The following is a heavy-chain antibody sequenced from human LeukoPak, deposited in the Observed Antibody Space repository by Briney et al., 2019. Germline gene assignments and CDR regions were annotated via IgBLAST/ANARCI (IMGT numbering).Heavy chain of an antibody. CDR3: ARGTMVVTHDY. J-gene: IGHJ4*02. CDR1: GFTFSSYE. CDR2: ISSSGSTI. Sequence: GGSLRLSCAASGFTFSSYEMNWVRQAPGKGLEWVSYISSSGSTIYYADSVKGRFTISRDNAKNSLYLQMNSLRAEDTAVYYCARGTMVVTHDYWGQGTLVTDSS. V-gene: IGHV3-48*03. D-gene: IGHD4-23*01.